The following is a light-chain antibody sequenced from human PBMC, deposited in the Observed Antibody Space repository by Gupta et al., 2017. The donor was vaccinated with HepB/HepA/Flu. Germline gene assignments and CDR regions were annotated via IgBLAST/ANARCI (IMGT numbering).Light chain of an antibody. J-gene: IGKJ3*01. CDR1: QSVSSNY. V-gene: IGKV3-20*01. Sequence: DTVLTQSPGTLSLSPGERATLSCRASQSVSSNYLAWYQQKPGQAPRLLIYGASSRASGIPDRFSGSGSGTDFTLTISRLEHEDLAVYYCQQYGSSSFTFGPGTKVDIK. CDR2: GAS. CDR3: QQYGSSSFT.